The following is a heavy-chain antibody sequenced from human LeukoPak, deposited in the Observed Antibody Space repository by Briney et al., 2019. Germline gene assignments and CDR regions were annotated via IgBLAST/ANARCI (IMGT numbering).Heavy chain of an antibody. J-gene: IGHJ4*02. D-gene: IGHD4-17*01. V-gene: IGHV3-66*01. CDR1: GFTVSSNY. CDR2: IYSGGST. Sequence: GGSLRLSCAASGFTVSSNYMSWVRQAPGKGLEWVSVIYSGGSTYYADSVKGRFTISRDNSKNTLYLQMNSLRAEDTAVYYCARGQFTNDYGDYGPFDYWGQGTLVTVSS. CDR3: ARGQFTNDYGDYGPFDY.